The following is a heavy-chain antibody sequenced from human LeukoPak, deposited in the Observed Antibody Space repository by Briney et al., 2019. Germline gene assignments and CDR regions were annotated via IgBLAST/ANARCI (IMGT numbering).Heavy chain of an antibody. D-gene: IGHD6-13*01. CDR2: ISGSGGGT. J-gene: IGHJ4*02. Sequence: GGSLRLSCAASGFTFSSYAMSWVRQAPGKGLEWVSAISGSGGGTYYADSVKGRFTISRDNSKNTLYLQMNSLRAEDTAVYYCAKDRTPGGGAAAGLDYWGQGTLVTVSS. V-gene: IGHV3-23*01. CDR3: AKDRTPGGGAAAGLDY. CDR1: GFTFSSYA.